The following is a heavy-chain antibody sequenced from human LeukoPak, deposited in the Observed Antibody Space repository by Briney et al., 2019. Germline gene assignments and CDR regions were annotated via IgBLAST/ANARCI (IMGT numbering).Heavy chain of an antibody. V-gene: IGHV3-74*01. CDR3: ARAHDDIVIHDAFDI. Sequence: GGSLRLSCAASGLTFSSYWMHWVRQAPGKGLVWVSRINSDGSSTSYADSVKGRFTISRDNAKNTLYLQMNSLRAEDTAVYYCARAHDDIVIHDAFDIWGQGTMVTVPS. J-gene: IGHJ3*02. CDR1: GLTFSSYW. CDR2: INSDGSST. D-gene: IGHD2/OR15-2a*01.